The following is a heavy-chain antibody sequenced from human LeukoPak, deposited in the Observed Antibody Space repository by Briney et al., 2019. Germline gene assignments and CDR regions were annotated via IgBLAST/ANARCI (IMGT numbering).Heavy chain of an antibody. D-gene: IGHD3-16*01. CDR2: ISHDGNNK. CDR1: FAASGFTFSTFG. CDR3: AKVRWGSDNALDS. V-gene: IGHV3-30*18. J-gene: IGHJ4*02. Sequence: PGGSLRLSCAASGFAASGFTFSTFGMYWVRQAPGKGLEWLAVISHDGNNKYYADSVKGRITISRDNSMNTLYLQMNSLRAEDTAVYYCAKVRWGSDNALDSWGQGTLVTGSS.